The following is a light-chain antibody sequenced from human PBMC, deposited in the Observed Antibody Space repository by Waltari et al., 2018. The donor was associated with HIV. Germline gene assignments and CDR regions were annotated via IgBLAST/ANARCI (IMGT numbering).Light chain of an antibody. CDR2: GAS. V-gene: IGKV3-20*01. CDR3: QQSGT. Sequence: EIVLPQSPVTLSLSPGERATLSCRASRSLNSRHLAWYQQKPGQTPRLLIYGASSRATGIPDRFNGSGSGTDFTLTIIRLEPDDFAMYYCQQSGTFGQGTRLEIK. CDR1: RSLNSRH. J-gene: IGKJ2*01.